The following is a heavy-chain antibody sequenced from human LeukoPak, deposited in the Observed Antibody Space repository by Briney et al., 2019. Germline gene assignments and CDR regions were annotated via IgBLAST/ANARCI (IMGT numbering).Heavy chain of an antibody. V-gene: IGHV3-53*01. CDR2: IYPGGAV. D-gene: IGHD4/OR15-4a*01. J-gene: IGHJ3*02. CDR3: VRGPRNYDDSGFHYGVFDI. Sequence: GGSLRLSCAASEFTVTTNYMSWVRQAPGKGLQWVSVIYPGGAVYYADSVKGRFIISRDNSKNTLSLQMNSLTADDPAVYYCVRGPRNYDDSGFHYGVFDIWGQGTVVTVSS. CDR1: EFTVTTNY.